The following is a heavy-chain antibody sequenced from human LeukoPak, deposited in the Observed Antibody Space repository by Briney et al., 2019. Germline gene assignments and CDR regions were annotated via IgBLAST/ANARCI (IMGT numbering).Heavy chain of an antibody. CDR3: AKGGYDYVWGSYPVNWFDP. V-gene: IGHV4-38-2*02. CDR2: IYHSGST. J-gene: IGHJ5*02. CDR1: GYSISSGYY. Sequence: PSETLSLTCTVSGYSISSGYYWGWIRQPPGKGLEWIGSIYHSGSTYYNPSLKSRVTISVDTSKNQFSLKLNSVTAADTAVYYCAKGGYDYVWGSYPVNWFDPWGQGTLVTVSS. D-gene: IGHD3-16*02.